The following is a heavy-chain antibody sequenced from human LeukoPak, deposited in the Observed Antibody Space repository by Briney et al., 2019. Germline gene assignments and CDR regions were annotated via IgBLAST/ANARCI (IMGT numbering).Heavy chain of an antibody. Sequence: SETLSLTCSVSGYSISSGSDYWGWIRQPPGKGLEWLGSIYYSGSTYHDRSLKSRVTISVDTSKNQFSLKVTSVTAADTAIYYCARHAAGSGWYPVDYWGQGTLVTVSS. V-gene: IGHV4-39*01. CDR1: GYSISSGSDY. CDR3: ARHAAGSGWYPVDY. J-gene: IGHJ4*02. D-gene: IGHD6-19*01. CDR2: IYYSGST.